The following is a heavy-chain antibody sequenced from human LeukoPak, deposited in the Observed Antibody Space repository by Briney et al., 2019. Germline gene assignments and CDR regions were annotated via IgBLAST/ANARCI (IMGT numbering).Heavy chain of an antibody. J-gene: IGHJ3*02. D-gene: IGHD3-3*01. CDR3: ARGSITVVPAFDI. CDR2: IYHSGRS. Sequence: SETLPLTCTVSGGSISTYYWSWIRQPPGKGLEWIGDIYHSGRSNCNPSLKSRGTISVDTSKNQFSLKLSSVTAADTAVYYCARGSITVVPAFDIWGQGTMVTVSS. V-gene: IGHV4-59*12. CDR1: GGSISTYY.